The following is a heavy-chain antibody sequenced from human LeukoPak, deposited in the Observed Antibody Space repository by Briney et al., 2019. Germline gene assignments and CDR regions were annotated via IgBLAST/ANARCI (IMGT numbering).Heavy chain of an antibody. CDR3: ARGVVAAAGQFDY. D-gene: IGHD6-13*01. V-gene: IGHV3-21*01. CDR2: ISSSSSFI. CDR1: GFTFSSYA. J-gene: IGHJ4*02. Sequence: PGGSLRLSCAASGFTFSSYAMHWVRQAPGKGLEWVSSISSSSSFIYYVDSLKGRFTISRDKAKNSLYLQMNSLRAEDTAVYHCARGVVAAAGQFDYWGQGTLVTVSS.